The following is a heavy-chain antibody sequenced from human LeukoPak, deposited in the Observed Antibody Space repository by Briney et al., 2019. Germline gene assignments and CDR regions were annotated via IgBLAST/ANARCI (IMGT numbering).Heavy chain of an antibody. V-gene: IGHV4-39*01. J-gene: IGHJ4*02. CDR1: GDSISSPTYS. CDR2: IYHSGST. Sequence: SETLSLTCTVSGDSISSPTYSWCWVRQPPGKGLEWIANIYHSGSTYYNPSLGSRVIISVDTSKSQFSLRLSSVTAADTAVYYCARGGSAAKYYFDSWGQGTLVTVSS. CDR3: ARGGSAAKYYFDS. D-gene: IGHD6-13*01.